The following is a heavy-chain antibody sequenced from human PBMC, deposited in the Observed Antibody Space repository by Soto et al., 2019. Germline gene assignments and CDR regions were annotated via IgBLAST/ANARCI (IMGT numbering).Heavy chain of an antibody. Sequence: SVKVSCKASGGTFSSDAISGVRQAPGQGLEWMGGIIPIFGTANYAQKFQGRVTITADKSTSTAYMELSSLRSEDTAVYYCARWPEKGRFEPWGQGTLVIVSS. CDR2: IIPIFGTA. J-gene: IGHJ5*02. V-gene: IGHV1-69*06. CDR3: ARWPEKGRFEP. D-gene: IGHD3-10*01. CDR1: GGTFSSDA.